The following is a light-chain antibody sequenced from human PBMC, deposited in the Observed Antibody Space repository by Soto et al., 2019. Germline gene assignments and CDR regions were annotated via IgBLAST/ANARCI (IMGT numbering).Light chain of an antibody. CDR3: QQRSNWYLT. J-gene: IGKJ4*01. Sequence: EIVLTQSPATLSLPPGERATLSCRASQSVSSYLAWYQQKPGQAPRLLIYDASNRATGTPARFSGSGSGTDFTLTISSLEPEDFAVYYCQQRSNWYLTFGGGTKVDIK. V-gene: IGKV3-11*01. CDR2: DAS. CDR1: QSVSSY.